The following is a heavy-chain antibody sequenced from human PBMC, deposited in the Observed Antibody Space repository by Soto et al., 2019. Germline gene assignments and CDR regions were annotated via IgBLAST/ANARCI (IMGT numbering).Heavy chain of an antibody. CDR1: GFTFSDYY. Sequence: QVQVVESGGGLVKPGGSLRLSCAASGFTFSDYYMNWIRQAPGKGLEWVSYISSSRDYTKYADSVKGRFTISRDNAKSSLYLQMNSLRAEDTAVYYCTRGGVRGTTSRGQVYNWGQGTLVTVSS. V-gene: IGHV3-11*06. D-gene: IGHD1-7*01. J-gene: IGHJ4*02. CDR2: ISSSRDYT. CDR3: TRGGVRGTTSRGQVYN.